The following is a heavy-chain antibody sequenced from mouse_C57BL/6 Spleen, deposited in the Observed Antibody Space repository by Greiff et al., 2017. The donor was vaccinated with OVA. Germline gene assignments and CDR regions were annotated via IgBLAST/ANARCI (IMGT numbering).Heavy chain of an antibody. V-gene: IGHV1-7*01. CDR3: ARSVYDGYYDFAY. CDR1: GYTFTSYW. CDR2: INPSSGYT. D-gene: IGHD2-3*01. Sequence: QVQLQQSGAELAKPGASVKLSCKASGYTFTSYWMHWVKQRPGQGLEWIGYINPSSGYTKYNQKFKDKATLTADKSSSTAYMQLSSLTYEDAAVYYCARSVYDGYYDFAYWGQGTLVTVSA. J-gene: IGHJ3*01.